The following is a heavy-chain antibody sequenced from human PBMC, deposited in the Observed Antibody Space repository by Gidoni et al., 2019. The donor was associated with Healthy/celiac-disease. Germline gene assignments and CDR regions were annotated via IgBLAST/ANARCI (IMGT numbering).Heavy chain of an antibody. CDR3: ARDRGVGGYDPPTKNYYYYYMDV. J-gene: IGHJ6*03. D-gene: IGHD5-12*01. CDR2: ISSSGSTI. CDR1: GFTFSDYY. Sequence: QVQLVESGGGLVKPGGSLRLSCAASGFTFSDYYMSWIRQAPGKGLEWVSYISSSGSTIYYADSVKGRFTISRDNAKNSLYLQMNSLRAEDTAVYYCARDRGVGGYDPPTKNYYYYYMDVWGKGTTVTVSS. V-gene: IGHV3-11*01.